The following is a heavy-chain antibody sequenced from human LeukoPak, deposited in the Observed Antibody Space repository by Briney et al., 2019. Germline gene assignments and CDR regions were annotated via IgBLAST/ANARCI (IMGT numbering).Heavy chain of an antibody. CDR3: ARYEYYYDSSGGYAFDI. CDR2: IYSGGST. V-gene: IGHV3-66*02. D-gene: IGHD3-22*01. CDR1: GFTVSSNY. Sequence: PGGSLRLSCAASGFTVSSNYMSWVRQAPGKGLEWVSVIYSGGSTYYADSVKGRFTISRDNSKNTLYLQMNSLRAEDTAVYYCARYEYYYDSSGGYAFDIWGQGTMVTVSS. J-gene: IGHJ3*02.